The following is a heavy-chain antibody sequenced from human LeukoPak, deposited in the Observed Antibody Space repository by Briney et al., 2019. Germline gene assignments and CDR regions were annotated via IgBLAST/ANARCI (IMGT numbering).Heavy chain of an antibody. Sequence: PSGGSLRLSCAASGFTFSSYAMSWVRQALGKGLEWVSAISGSGGSTYYADSVKGRFTISRDNSKNTLYLQMNSLRAEDTAVYYCAKDTSCSSTSCYGGFDYWGQGTLVTVSS. D-gene: IGHD2-2*01. CDR3: AKDTSCSSTSCYGGFDY. CDR1: GFTFSSYA. CDR2: ISGSGGST. J-gene: IGHJ4*02. V-gene: IGHV3-23*01.